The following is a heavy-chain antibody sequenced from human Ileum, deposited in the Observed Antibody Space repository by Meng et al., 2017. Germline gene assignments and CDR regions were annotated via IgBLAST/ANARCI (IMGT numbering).Heavy chain of an antibody. D-gene: IGHD1-26*01. CDR3: ARTPLYSGSYYFDS. V-gene: IGHV4-61*03. CDR1: GDCVSSDISY. Sequence: VSLKWWGTGLGRASETRAFTCTLSGDCVSSDISYWSWIRQPPGKGLGWIWYVYYSGHTDCNPSLKSLLSISIDTSKTHFSLKLSSVAAADTAVYDCARTPLYSGSYYFDSWGQGALVTVSS. J-gene: IGHJ4*02. CDR2: VYYSGHT.